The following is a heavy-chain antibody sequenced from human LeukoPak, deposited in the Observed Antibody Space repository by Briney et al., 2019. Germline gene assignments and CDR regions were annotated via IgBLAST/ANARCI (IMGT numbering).Heavy chain of an antibody. CDR2: TVYRSNLYY. V-gene: IGHV6-1*01. Sequence: SQTLSLTCALSGDIISSNSAGWHWIRQSRSRGIEWLGRTVYRSNLYYDYAGAVQTQITTNADTSKNQFSLHLNSATPEDMAVYLRARSSALVCDDWVVPLVEGTLVTVSS. CDR3: ARSSALVCDDWVVP. D-gene: IGHD2-21*01. CDR1: GDIISSNSAG. J-gene: IGHJ5*02.